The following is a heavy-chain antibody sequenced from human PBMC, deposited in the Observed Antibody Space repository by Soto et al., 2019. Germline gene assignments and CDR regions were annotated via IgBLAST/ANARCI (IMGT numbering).Heavy chain of an antibody. D-gene: IGHD6-19*01. CDR3: AGPGGGWSPTKTRRHAFDI. CDR1: GGTFSSYT. Sequence: QVQLVQSGAEVKKPGSSVKVSCKASGGTFSSYTISWVRQAPGQGLEWMGRIIPTLGIANYAQRFRGRGTIPADKSRRTAYMELSSLRSEDTAGYYCAGPGGGWSPTKTRRHAFDIWGQGTMVAVSS. CDR2: IIPTLGIA. J-gene: IGHJ3*02. V-gene: IGHV1-69*02.